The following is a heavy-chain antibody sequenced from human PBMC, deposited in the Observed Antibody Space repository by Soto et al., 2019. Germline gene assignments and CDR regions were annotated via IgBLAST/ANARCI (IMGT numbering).Heavy chain of an antibody. J-gene: IGHJ6*03. D-gene: IGHD1-7*01. Sequence: SQTLSLTCAISGDSVSSNSAAWNWIRQSPSRGLEWLGRTHYRSRWYNDYAVSVRSRITVNPDTSKNQFSLHLNSVTPEDTAVNYCAGTSSLQWYYMDVWDKGTTVTVSS. CDR3: AGTSSLQWYYMDV. CDR1: GDSVSSNSAA. CDR2: THYRSRWYN. V-gene: IGHV6-1*01.